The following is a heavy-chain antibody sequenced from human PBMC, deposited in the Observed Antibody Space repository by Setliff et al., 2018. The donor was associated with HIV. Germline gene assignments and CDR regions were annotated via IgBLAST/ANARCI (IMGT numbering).Heavy chain of an antibody. CDR1: GLTFSTSW. D-gene: IGHD3-16*01. J-gene: IGHJ4*02. V-gene: IGHV3-74*01. Sequence: GGSLRLSCAASGLTFSTSWMQWVRQSPGEGLLWVARLNPEANYIHYADSVKGRFTISRDNAKNSVYLQMHSLRVEDTAVYYCAAVPWGHSSLIIDHWGQGTPVTVSS. CDR2: LNPEANYI. CDR3: AAVPWGHSSLIIDH.